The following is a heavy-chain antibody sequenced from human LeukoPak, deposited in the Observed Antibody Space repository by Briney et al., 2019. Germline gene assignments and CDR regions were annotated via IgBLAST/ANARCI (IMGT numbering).Heavy chain of an antibody. V-gene: IGHV3-33*01. Sequence: GGSLRLSCAASGFTFGSYAMHWVRQAPGKGLEWVGLVSYDGGNTYYGDSVRGRFSISRDNSKNTVYLQMNSPRADDSVVYYCVRDVGVGTGIYYYFDYWGQGTLVTVSS. CDR2: VSYDGGNT. D-gene: IGHD2-8*02. J-gene: IGHJ4*02. CDR1: GFTFGSYA. CDR3: VRDVGVGTGIYYYFDY.